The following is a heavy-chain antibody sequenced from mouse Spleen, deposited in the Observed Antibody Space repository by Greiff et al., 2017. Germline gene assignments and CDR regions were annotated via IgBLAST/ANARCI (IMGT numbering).Heavy chain of an antibody. J-gene: IGHJ2*01. Sequence: QVQLQQPGAELVKPGASVKLSCKASGYTFTSYWMHWVKQRPGQGLEWIGMIHPNSGSTNYNEKFKSKATLTVDKSSSTAYMQLSSLTSEDSAVYYCARQATATSFDYWGQGTTLTVSS. V-gene: IGHV1-64*01. CDR2: IHPNSGST. CDR1: GYTFTSYW. D-gene: IGHD1-2*01. CDR3: ARQATATSFDY.